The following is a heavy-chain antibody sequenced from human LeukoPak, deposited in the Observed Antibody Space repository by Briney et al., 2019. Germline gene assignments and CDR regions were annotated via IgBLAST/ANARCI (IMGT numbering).Heavy chain of an antibody. J-gene: IGHJ4*02. CDR3: ITDAVRIAAAGTGPY. CDR2: IKSKFNGETT. D-gene: IGHD6-13*01. CDR1: GFTFSSYA. V-gene: IGHV3-15*01. Sequence: GGSLRLSCAASGFTFSSYAMNWVRQAPGKGLEWVGRIKSKFNGETTDYAAPVKGRCTISRDDSKNTIYLQMNSLETEDTGVYYCITDAVRIAAAGTGPYWGQGTLVTVSS.